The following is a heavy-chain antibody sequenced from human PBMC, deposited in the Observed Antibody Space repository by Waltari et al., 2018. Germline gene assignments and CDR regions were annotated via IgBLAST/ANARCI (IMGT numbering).Heavy chain of an antibody. D-gene: IGHD3-22*01. CDR1: GGSFSGYY. J-gene: IGHJ5*02. V-gene: IGHV4-34*01. CDR3: ARGPMINAPGNWFDP. CDR2: INQRGST. Sequence: QVQLQQWGAGLLKPSETLSLTCAVYGGSFSGYYWSWIRQPPGKGLGWIGEINQRGSTNYNPSLRSRVTISVDTSKNQFSLKLSSVTAADTAVYYCARGPMINAPGNWFDPWGQGTLVTVSS.